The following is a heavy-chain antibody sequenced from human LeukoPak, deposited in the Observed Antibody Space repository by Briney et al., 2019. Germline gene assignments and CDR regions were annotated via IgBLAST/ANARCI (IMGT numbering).Heavy chain of an antibody. V-gene: IGHV3-7*01. D-gene: IGHD5-12*01. CDR3: ARGYSGYVFFDY. CDR1: GFTFSSYW. CDR2: IKPDGSEI. Sequence: PGGSLRLSCAASGFTFSSYWMSWVRQAPGKGLEWVANIKPDGSEILYLDSVKGRFTISRDNARNSLYLQMNSLRAEDTAVYYCARGYSGYVFFDYWGQGTLVTVSS. J-gene: IGHJ4*02.